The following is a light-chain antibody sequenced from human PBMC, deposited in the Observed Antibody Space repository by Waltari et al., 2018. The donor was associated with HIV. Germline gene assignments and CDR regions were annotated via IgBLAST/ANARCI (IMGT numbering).Light chain of an antibody. J-gene: IGKJ4*01. V-gene: IGKV3-20*01. CDR1: QSISNNY. CDR2: GTS. Sequence: EIVLTQSPATLSLSPGERATLSCRASQSISNNYFVWYQQKRGQTPRLLIYGTSSRATGIPDRFSGSGSGTDFTLTITRLEPEDFAVYYCQQYGSSFLSFGGGTKVEIK. CDR3: QQYGSSFLS.